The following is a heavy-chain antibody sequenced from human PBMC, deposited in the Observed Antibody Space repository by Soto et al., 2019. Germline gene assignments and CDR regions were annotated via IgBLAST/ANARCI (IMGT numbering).Heavy chain of an antibody. V-gene: IGHV3-23*01. CDR1: GFRFSSYS. CDR2: ISSAHVTT. J-gene: IGHJ4*02. CDR3: AKLYLQLGMGGDFDY. D-gene: IGHD1-1*01. Sequence: EVQLLESGGGLVQPGGSLRLSCTVSGFRFSSYSVSWVRQAPGKGLQWVSSISSAHVTTYYADSVKGRFTISRDDSKNTVYPPMNRLRAEDTAVYYCAKLYLQLGMGGDFDYWGQGTLVTVSS.